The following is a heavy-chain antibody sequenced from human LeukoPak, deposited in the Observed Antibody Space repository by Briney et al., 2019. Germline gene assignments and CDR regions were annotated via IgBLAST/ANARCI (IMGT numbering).Heavy chain of an antibody. D-gene: IGHD3-10*01. V-gene: IGHV4-34*01. CDR3: ARHRYGSASLDS. CDR1: GGSFSGYY. Sequence: SETLSLTCTVYGGSFSGYYWTWLRQPPGMGLEWLGDISHSGSTTYNPSLNTRVTISVDPSKNQISLKLSSVTAADTAVYYCARHRYGSASLDSWGQGTLVTVSS. J-gene: IGHJ4*02. CDR2: ISHSGST.